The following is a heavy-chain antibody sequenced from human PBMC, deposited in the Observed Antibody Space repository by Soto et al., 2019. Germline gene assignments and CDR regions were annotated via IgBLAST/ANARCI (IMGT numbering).Heavy chain of an antibody. CDR1: GFTFSSYF. V-gene: IGHV3-30*18. CDR2: VPDDGSNK. Sequence: PGGSLRLSCAASGFTFSSYFMHWVRQAPGKGLEWVAVVPDDGSNKYYGDSVKGRFTIPRDNSKNTLYLQMNSLRAEDTAVYYCAKGRGRNYYYGMDVWGQGTTVTVSS. CDR3: AKGRGRNYYYGMDV. J-gene: IGHJ6*02.